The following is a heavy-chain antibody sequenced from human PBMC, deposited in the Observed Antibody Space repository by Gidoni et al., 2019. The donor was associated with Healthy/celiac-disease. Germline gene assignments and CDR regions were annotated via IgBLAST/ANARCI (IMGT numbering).Heavy chain of an antibody. Sequence: EVQLVEYGGGLVQPGGSLRLSCAASGFTFRSYWLSWVRQAPGKGLEWVANIKQDGSEKYYLDSVKGRFTISRDNAKNSLYLQMNSLRAEDTAVYYCARRGSITIFGVVMSPFDYWDQGTLVTVSS. D-gene: IGHD3-3*01. V-gene: IGHV3-7*01. CDR1: GFTFRSYW. CDR2: IKQDGSEK. J-gene: IGHJ4*02. CDR3: ARRGSITIFGVVMSPFDY.